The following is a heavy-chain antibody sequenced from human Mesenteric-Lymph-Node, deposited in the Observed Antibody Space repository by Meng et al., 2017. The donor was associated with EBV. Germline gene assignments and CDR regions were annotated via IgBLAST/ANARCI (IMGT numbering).Heavy chain of an antibody. J-gene: IGHJ4*02. Sequence: EVQVVGSGGGLVQPGGSLRLSWAASGFTFSNYAMSWVRQAPGKGLEWVSYISPSGDAIYLADSVKGRFTISRDNAKDSLHLQMDSLRVEDTAVYWCASFEERDFWGQGTLVTVSS. CDR3: ASFEERDF. CDR1: GFTFSNYA. CDR2: ISPSGDAI. V-gene: IGHV3-48*04. D-gene: IGHD1-26*01.